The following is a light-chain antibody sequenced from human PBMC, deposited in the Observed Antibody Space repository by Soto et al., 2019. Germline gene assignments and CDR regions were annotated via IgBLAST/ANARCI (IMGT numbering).Light chain of an antibody. J-gene: IGKJ4*01. CDR3: QQYNSFPLS. CDR2: DAS. CDR1: QSISNW. V-gene: IGKV1-5*01. Sequence: DIQMTQSPSTLSASVGDRVTITCRASQSISNWLTWYQQKPGKAPKVLIYDASSLGSGVPSRFSGSGSGTKFTLSISSPQPDDFATSYCQQYNSFPLSFSGGTKVDSK.